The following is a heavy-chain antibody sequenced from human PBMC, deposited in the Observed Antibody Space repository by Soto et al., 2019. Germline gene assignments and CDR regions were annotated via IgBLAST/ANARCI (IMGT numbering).Heavy chain of an antibody. CDR1: GFTFSSYS. CDR3: ARRGIAAADTNWFDP. CDR2: ISSSSSYI. D-gene: IGHD6-13*01. Sequence: VQLVESGGGLVKPGGSLRLSCAASGFTFSSYSMNWVRQAPGKGLEWVSSISSSSSYIYYADSVKGRFTISRDNAKNSLYLQMNSLRAEDTAVYYCARRGIAAADTNWFDPWGQGTLVTVSS. V-gene: IGHV3-21*01. J-gene: IGHJ5*02.